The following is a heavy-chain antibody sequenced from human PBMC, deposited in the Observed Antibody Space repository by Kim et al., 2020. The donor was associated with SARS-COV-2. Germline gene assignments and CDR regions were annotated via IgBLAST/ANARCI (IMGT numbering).Heavy chain of an antibody. Sequence: SETLSLTCTVSGGSISSYYWSWIRQPPGKGLEWIGYIYYSGSTNYNPSLKSRVTISVDTSKNQFSLKLSSVTAADTAVYYCARADGDYYYYYMDVWGKGTTVTVSS. D-gene: IGHD4-17*01. CDR3: ARADGDYYYYYMDV. V-gene: IGHV4-59*01. J-gene: IGHJ6*03. CDR1: GGSISSYY. CDR2: IYYSGST.